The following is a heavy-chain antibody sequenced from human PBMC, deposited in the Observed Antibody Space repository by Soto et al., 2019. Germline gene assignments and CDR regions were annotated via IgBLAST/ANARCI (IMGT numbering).Heavy chain of an antibody. CDR3: ARHLDSGGNVYFDY. Sequence: QLQLQESGPGLVKPSETLSLTCSISGDTITRSGAYWGWIRQPPGKGLEWIGSMYSSGNAYYGPSLKSRVTIYADMSKNNFSLKLTSVTASDTAVYYCARHLDSGGNVYFDYWGPGILVSVSP. CDR1: GDTITRSGAY. V-gene: IGHV4-39*01. J-gene: IGHJ4*02. D-gene: IGHD4-17*01. CDR2: MYSSGNA.